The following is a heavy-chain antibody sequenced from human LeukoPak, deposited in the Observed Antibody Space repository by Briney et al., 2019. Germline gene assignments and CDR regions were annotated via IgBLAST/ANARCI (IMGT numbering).Heavy chain of an antibody. CDR2: ISSGSTTI. V-gene: IGHV3-48*01. D-gene: IGHD6-19*01. J-gene: IGHJ4*02. CDR1: GFTSSSYS. CDR3: ARDVEQWLVRVYYFDY. Sequence: GGSLRLSCATPGFTSSSYSMNWVRQAPGKGLEWVSYISSGSTTIYYADSVKGRFTISRDNAKNSLYLQMNSLRAEDTAVYYCARDVEQWLVRVYYFDYWGQGTLVTVSS.